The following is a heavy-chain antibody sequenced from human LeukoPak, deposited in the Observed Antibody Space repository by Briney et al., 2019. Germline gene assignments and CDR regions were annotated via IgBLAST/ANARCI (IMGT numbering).Heavy chain of an antibody. J-gene: IGHJ3*02. D-gene: IGHD2-15*01. CDR1: GYTFTSYA. CDR3: ARYTGYCSGGSCYEVAFDI. CDR2: INAGNGNT. V-gene: IGHV1-3*01. Sequence: ASVKVSCKASGYTFTSYAMHWVRQAPGQRLEWMGWINAGNGNTKYSQKFQGRVTITRDTSASTAYMELSSLSSEDTAVYYCARYTGYCSGGSCYEVAFDIWGQGTMVTVSS.